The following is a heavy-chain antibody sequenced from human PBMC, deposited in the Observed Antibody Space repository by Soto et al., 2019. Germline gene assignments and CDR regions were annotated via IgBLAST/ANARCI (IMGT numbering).Heavy chain of an antibody. V-gene: IGHV1-46*03. J-gene: IGHJ3*02. D-gene: IGHD6-13*01. CDR3: ARDLYSTSWYLRAFDM. Sequence: ASVKVSCKASENTFSTYSLHWVRQAPGQGLEWMGVISPTTTTTTDAQKFQGRVTMTRDTSTSTVFLELSSLRSGDTAVYFCARDLYSTSWYLRAFDMWGQ. CDR1: ENTFSTYS. CDR2: ISPTTTTT.